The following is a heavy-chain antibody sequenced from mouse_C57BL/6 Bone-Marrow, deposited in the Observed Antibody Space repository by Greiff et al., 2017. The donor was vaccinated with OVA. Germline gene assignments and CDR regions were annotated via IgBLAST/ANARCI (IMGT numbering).Heavy chain of an antibody. J-gene: IGHJ4*01. V-gene: IGHV1-42*01. CDR1: GYSFTGYY. Sequence: VQLQQPGPELVKPGASVKISCKASGYSFTGYYMNWVKQSPEKSLEWIGEINPSTGGTSYNQKFKAKATLTVDKSSSTAYMQLKSLTSEDSAVYYCARRWLLLMDYWGQGTSVTVSS. CDR3: ARRWLLLMDY. D-gene: IGHD2-3*01. CDR2: INPSTGGT.